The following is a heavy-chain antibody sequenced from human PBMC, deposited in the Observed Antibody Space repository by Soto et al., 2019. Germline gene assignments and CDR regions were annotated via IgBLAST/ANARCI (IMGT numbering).Heavy chain of an antibody. CDR1: GYTFTSYG. V-gene: IGHV1-18*04. CDR3: ARDPGGYGNQLLNYYYGMDV. J-gene: IGHJ6*02. D-gene: IGHD2-2*01. CDR2: ISAYNGNT. Sequence: QVQLVQSGAEVKKPGASVKVSCKASGYTFTSYGISWVRQAPGQGLEWMGWISAYNGNTNYAQKLQGRVTMTTDTSTSTAYMELRSLRSDDTAVYYCARDPGGYGNQLLNYYYGMDVWGQGTTVTVSS.